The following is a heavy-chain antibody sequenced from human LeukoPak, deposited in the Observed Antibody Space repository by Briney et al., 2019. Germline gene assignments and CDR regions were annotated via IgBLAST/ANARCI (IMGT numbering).Heavy chain of an antibody. D-gene: IGHD3-3*01. J-gene: IGHJ4*02. CDR1: GGSLNGYY. CDR2: ISHSGTT. Sequence: AETVSLTCSVYGGSLNGYYWSWIRQPPGKGLEWIGEISHSGTTNYNPSLTSRVTMSLDTSKNQFSLKLNSATAADTAVYYCARVPLRFLEPFDYWGQGTLVTV. V-gene: IGHV4-34*01. CDR3: ARVPLRFLEPFDY.